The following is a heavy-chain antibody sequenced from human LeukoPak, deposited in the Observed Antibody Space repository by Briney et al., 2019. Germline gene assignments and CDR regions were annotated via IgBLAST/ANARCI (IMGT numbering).Heavy chain of an antibody. V-gene: IGHV3-23*01. D-gene: IGHD6-19*01. CDR2: ISGSGGST. CDR1: GFTFSSYA. CDR3: AKIVQWLAPIDY. J-gene: IGHJ4*02. Sequence: XGSLRLSCAASGFTFSSYAMSWVRQAPGKGLEWVSAISGSGGSTYYADSVKARFPISRDNSNTTLYLQMNSLRAEDTAVYYCAKIVQWLAPIDYWGQGTLVTVSS.